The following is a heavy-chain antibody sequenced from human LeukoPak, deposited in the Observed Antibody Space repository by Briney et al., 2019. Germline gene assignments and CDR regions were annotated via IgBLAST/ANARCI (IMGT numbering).Heavy chain of an antibody. J-gene: IGHJ4*02. V-gene: IGHV3-23*01. Sequence: GGSLRLSCAASGFTFSSYAMSWVRQAPGKRLEWVSAISGSGGSTYYADSVKGRFTISRDNSKNTLYLQMNSLRAEDAPVYYCAKEDFWSGPDLLYLDYWGQGTLVTVSS. CDR3: AKEDFWSGPDLLYLDY. D-gene: IGHD3-3*01. CDR2: ISGSGGST. CDR1: GFTFSSYA.